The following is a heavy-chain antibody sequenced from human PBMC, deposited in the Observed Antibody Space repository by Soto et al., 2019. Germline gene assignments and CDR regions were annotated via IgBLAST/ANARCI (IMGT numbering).Heavy chain of an antibody. Sequence: QVHLVQSGAEVKKPGASVKVSCKASGYTFTNYDLNWVRQAPGQGLEWMGWISTYTGNTNYAQKLQGRVTMTTDTATSTAYMELRSLRADDTAVYYCARGYYYGSGRPTPGGMDVWGQGTTVTVS. V-gene: IGHV1-18*01. J-gene: IGHJ6*02. CDR1: GYTFTNYD. CDR3: ARGYYYGSGRPTPGGMDV. CDR2: ISTYTGNT. D-gene: IGHD3-10*01.